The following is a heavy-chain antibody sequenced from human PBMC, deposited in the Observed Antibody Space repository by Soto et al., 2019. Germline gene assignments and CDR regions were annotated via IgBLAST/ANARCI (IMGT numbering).Heavy chain of an antibody. J-gene: IGHJ4*02. Sequence: QAGGSLRLSCAASGFTFSSHWMHWVRQAPGKGLVWVSLIKSDGSDATYADSVKGRFTISRDNAKNTLYLQMNSLGAEDTAVYYCARDVHYYDRISSYPVSTFDYWGQGALVTVSS. CDR2: IKSDGSDA. CDR3: ARDVHYYDRISSYPVSTFDY. V-gene: IGHV3-74*01. D-gene: IGHD3-22*01. CDR1: GFTFSSHW.